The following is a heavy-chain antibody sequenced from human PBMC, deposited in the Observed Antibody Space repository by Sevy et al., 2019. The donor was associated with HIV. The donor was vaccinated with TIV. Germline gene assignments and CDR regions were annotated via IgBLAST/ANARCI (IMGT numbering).Heavy chain of an antibody. D-gene: IGHD5-12*01. J-gene: IGHJ4*02. CDR1: GDSISNYY. V-gene: IGHV4-4*07. CDR3: ARSRWLQLLFDY. Sequence: SETLSLTCTVSGDSISNYYWSWIRQPAGKGLEWIGRIYSNGNTNYNPSLNSRLTMSVATSHNQISLKLTSVTAADTAVYYCARSRWLQLLFDYWGQGILVTVSS. CDR2: IYSNGNT.